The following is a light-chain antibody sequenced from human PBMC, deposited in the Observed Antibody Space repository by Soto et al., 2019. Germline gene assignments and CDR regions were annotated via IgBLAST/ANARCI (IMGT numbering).Light chain of an antibody. CDR3: ISYTSRSTHVV. J-gene: IGLJ2*01. Sequence: QSALTQPASVSGSPGQSITIFCTGTSSDVGGYNYVSWYQQHPGKAPKLMIYDVSNRPSGVSKRFSGSKSGNTASLTISGLQAKDEADYYCISYTSRSTHVVFGGGTKVTIL. CDR2: DVS. CDR1: SSDVGGYNY. V-gene: IGLV2-14*01.